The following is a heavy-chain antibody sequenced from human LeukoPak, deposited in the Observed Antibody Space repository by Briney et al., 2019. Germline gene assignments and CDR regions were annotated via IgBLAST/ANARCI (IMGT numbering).Heavy chain of an antibody. CDR3: ARVITSVGDFDWLYFDY. Sequence: SETLSLTCTVSGGSISSYYWSWIRQPPGKGLEWIGYIYYSGSTNYNPSLKSRVTISVDTSKNQFSLKLSSVTAADTAVYYCARVITSVGDFDWLYFDYWGQGTLVTVSS. CDR2: IYYSGST. J-gene: IGHJ4*02. CDR1: GGSISSYY. D-gene: IGHD3-9*01. V-gene: IGHV4-59*01.